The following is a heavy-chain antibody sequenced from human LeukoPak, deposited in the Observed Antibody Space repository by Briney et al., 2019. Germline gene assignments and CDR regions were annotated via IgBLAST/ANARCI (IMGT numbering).Heavy chain of an antibody. V-gene: IGHV3-48*01. CDR3: ARPGASSWYWEAFDI. D-gene: IGHD6-13*01. CDR2: ISSSSSTM. CDR1: GFTFSSYS. J-gene: IGHJ3*02. Sequence: GGSLRLSCAASGFTFSSYSMNWVRQAPGKGLEWVSYISSSSSTMYYADSVKGRFTISRDNAKNSLFLQMDSLRAEDTAVYYCARPGASSWYWEAFDIWGQGTMVTVSS.